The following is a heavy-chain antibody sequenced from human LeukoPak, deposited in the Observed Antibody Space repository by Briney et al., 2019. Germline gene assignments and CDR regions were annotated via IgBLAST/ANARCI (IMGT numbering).Heavy chain of an antibody. CDR2: INHSGST. V-gene: IGHV4-34*01. Sequence: SETLSLTCAVYGGSFSNYYWSWIRQPPGKGPEWIGEINHSGSTNYNPSLKSRVTISLDTSKNQFSLKLSSVTAADTAVYYCARGPFSGYDPGDYWGQGTLVTVSS. CDR1: GGSFSNYY. D-gene: IGHD5-12*01. J-gene: IGHJ4*02. CDR3: ARGPFSGYDPGDY.